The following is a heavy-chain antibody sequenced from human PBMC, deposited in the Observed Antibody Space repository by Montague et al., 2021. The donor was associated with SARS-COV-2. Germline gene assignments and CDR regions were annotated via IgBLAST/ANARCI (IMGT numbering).Heavy chain of an antibody. CDR1: GGSISSSSYY. Sequence: SETLSLTCTVSGGSISSSSYYWGWTRQPPGKGLEWIGSIYYSGSTYYNPSLKSRVTISVDTSKNQFSLKLSSVTAADTAVYYCARLPIAVAGLLKNYYYGMDVWGQGTTVTVSS. D-gene: IGHD6-19*01. CDR3: ARLPIAVAGLLKNYYYGMDV. CDR2: IYYSGST. J-gene: IGHJ6*02. V-gene: IGHV4-39*01.